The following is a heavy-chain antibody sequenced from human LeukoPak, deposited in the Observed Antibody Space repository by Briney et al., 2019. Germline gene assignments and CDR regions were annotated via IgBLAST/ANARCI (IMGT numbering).Heavy chain of an antibody. J-gene: IGHJ4*02. CDR3: ARNYDILTGYSHYFDY. CDR2: ISYDGSNK. CDR1: GFTFSSYA. V-gene: IGHV3-30-3*01. D-gene: IGHD3-9*01. Sequence: PGGSLRLSCAASGFTFSSYAMHWVRQAPGKGLEWVAVISYDGSNKYYADSVKGRFTISRDNSKNTLYLQMNSLRAEDTAVYYCARNYDILTGYSHYFDYWGQGTLVTVSS.